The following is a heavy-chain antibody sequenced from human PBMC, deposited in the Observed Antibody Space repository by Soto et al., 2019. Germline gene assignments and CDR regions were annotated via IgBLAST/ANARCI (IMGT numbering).Heavy chain of an antibody. V-gene: IGHV1-18*01. J-gene: IGHJ4*02. Sequence: QVQLVQSGAEVKKPGASVKVSCKASGYTFTSYGITWVRQAPGQGLEWMGWISAYNGNTNYAQKLQGRVTMTTDTSTSKAYRVLRRLSSDDTAVYYCARDLHGDPYFWGQGTLVTVYS. CDR3: ARDLHGDPYF. CDR2: ISAYNGNT. D-gene: IGHD4-17*01. CDR1: GYTFTSYG.